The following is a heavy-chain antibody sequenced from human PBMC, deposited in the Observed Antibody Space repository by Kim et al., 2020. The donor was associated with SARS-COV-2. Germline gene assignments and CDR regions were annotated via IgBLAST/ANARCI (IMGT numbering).Heavy chain of an antibody. J-gene: IGHJ5*02. CDR3: ARDGARYCSSTSCYKGPSWFDP. D-gene: IGHD2-2*02. CDR2: ISSSGSTI. V-gene: IGHV3-48*03. CDR1: GFTFSSYE. Sequence: GGSLRLSCAASGFTFSSYEMNWVRQAPGKGLEWVSYISSSGSTIYYADSVKGRFTISRDNAKNSLYLQMNSLRAEDTAVYYCARDGARYCSSTSCYKGPSWFDPWGQGTLVTVSS.